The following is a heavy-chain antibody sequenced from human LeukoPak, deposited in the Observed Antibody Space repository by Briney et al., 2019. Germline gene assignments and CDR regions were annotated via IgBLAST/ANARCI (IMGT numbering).Heavy chain of an antibody. CDR1: GYSFTCYW. D-gene: IGHD2-15*01. CDR3: ASLGYCSGGSCYAPHY. Sequence: GESLKISCKGSGYSFTCYWIGWVRQMPGKGLEWMGIIYPGDSDTRYSPSFQGQVTISADKSISTAYLQWSSLKASDTAMYYCASLGYCSGGSCYAPHYWGQGTLVTVSS. J-gene: IGHJ4*02. CDR2: IYPGDSDT. V-gene: IGHV5-51*01.